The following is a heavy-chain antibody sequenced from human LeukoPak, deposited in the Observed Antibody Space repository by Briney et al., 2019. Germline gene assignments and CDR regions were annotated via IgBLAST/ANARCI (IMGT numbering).Heavy chain of an antibody. V-gene: IGHV4-39*07. Sequence: TASETLSLTCSVSGGSIRSTTYYWGWIRQPPGKGLEWIGSIYYSGNTYYSPSLMSRVTISVDTSKNQFSLNLSSVTAADTAVYFCARAPHFFDTSGSRYYLDYWGQGALVTVSS. D-gene: IGHD3-22*01. CDR1: GGSIRSTTYY. CDR3: ARAPHFFDTSGSRYYLDY. J-gene: IGHJ4*02. CDR2: IYYSGNT.